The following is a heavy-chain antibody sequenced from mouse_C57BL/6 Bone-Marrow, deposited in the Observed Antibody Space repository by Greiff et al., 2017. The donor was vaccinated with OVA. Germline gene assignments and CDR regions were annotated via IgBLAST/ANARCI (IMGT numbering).Heavy chain of an antibody. CDR1: GFTFSSYT. CDR3: ASDDYDGAWFAY. V-gene: IGHV5-9*01. Sequence: DVKLVESGGGLVKPGGSLKLSCAASGFTFSSYTMSWVRQTPEKRLEWVATISGGGGNTYYPDSVKGRFTISRDNAKNTLYLQMSSLRSEDTALYYCASDDYDGAWFAYWGQGTLVTVSA. J-gene: IGHJ3*01. D-gene: IGHD2-4*01. CDR2: ISGGGGNT.